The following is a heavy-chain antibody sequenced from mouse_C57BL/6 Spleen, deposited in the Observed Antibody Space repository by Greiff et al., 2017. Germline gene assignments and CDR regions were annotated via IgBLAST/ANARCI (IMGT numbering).Heavy chain of an antibody. CDR3: ARSSFAD. CDR1: GFTFSDYG. V-gene: IGHV5-17*01. CDR2: ISSGSSTI. J-gene: IGHJ3*01. Sequence: EVKLVESGGGLVKPGGSLKLSCAASGFTFSDYGMHWVRQAPEKGLEWVAYISSGSSTIYYADTVKGRFTLSRDNAKNTRFLQMASLGAEDTAMYYCARSSFADWGQGTLVTVSA.